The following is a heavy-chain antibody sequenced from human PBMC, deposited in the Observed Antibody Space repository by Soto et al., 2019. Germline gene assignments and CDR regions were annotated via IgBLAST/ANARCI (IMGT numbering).Heavy chain of an antibody. D-gene: IGHD1-26*01. CDR3: ASNGSYWFGAFDI. Sequence: PSETLSLTCAVYGGSFSGYYWSWIRQPPGKGLEWIGEINHSGSTNYNPSLKSRVTISVDTSKNQFSLKLSSVTAADTAVYYCASNGSYWFGAFDIWGQGTMVTV. V-gene: IGHV4-34*01. J-gene: IGHJ3*02. CDR2: INHSGST. CDR1: GGSFSGYY.